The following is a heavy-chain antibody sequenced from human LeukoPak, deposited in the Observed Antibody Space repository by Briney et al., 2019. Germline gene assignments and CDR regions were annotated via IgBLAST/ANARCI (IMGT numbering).Heavy chain of an antibody. J-gene: IGHJ4*02. V-gene: IGHV1-58*02. CDR1: GFTFTSSA. CDR3: AATPTYCSSTSCYVYFDY. CDR2: IVAGSGNT. D-gene: IGHD2-2*01. Sequence: GASVKVSCKASGFTFTSSAMKWVRQARGQRLEWIGWIVAGSGNTNYAQKFQERVTITRDMSTSTAYMELSSLRSEDTAVYYCAATPTYCSSTSCYVYFDYWGQGTLVTVSS.